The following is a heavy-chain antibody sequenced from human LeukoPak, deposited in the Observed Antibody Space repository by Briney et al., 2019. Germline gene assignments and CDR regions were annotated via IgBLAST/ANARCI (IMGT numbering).Heavy chain of an antibody. J-gene: IGHJ6*02. D-gene: IGHD2-2*01. V-gene: IGHV3-23*01. CDR1: GFTFSSYW. CDR3: AKDIVPAATRYGMDV. Sequence: PGGSLRLSCAASGFTFSSYWMSWVRQAPGKGLEWVSAISGSGGSTYYADSVKGRFTISRDNSKNTLYLQMNSLRAEDTAVYYCAKDIVPAATRYGMDVWGQGTTVTVSS. CDR2: ISGSGGST.